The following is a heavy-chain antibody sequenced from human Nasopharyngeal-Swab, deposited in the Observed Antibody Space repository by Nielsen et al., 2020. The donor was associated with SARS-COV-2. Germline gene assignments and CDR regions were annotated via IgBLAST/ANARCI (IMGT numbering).Heavy chain of an antibody. Sequence: GESLKISCAASGFRFPYFGLHWVRQAPGKGLEWVAVVWHDENIKYYADSVEGRFTISRDDAKNSVYLQMNSLRAEDTAVYYCARESVVTGMDDATDIWGQGTMVTVSS. CDR1: GFRFPYFG. D-gene: IGHD2-21*02. CDR3: ARESVVTGMDDATDI. J-gene: IGHJ3*02. CDR2: VWHDENIK. V-gene: IGHV3-33*01.